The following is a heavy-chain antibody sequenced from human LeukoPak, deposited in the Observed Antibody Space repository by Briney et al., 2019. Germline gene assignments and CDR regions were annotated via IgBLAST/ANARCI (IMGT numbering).Heavy chain of an antibody. J-gene: IGHJ3*02. CDR1: GFTFSSYT. D-gene: IGHD6-13*01. Sequence: GGSLRLSCAASGFTFSSYTMNWVRQAPGKGLEWVSYISSSSSTIYYADSVKGRFTISRDNAKNSLYLQMNSLRAEDTAVYYCARDSIAAAGTDAFDIWGQGTMVTVSS. V-gene: IGHV3-48*01. CDR3: ARDSIAAAGTDAFDI. CDR2: ISSSSSTI.